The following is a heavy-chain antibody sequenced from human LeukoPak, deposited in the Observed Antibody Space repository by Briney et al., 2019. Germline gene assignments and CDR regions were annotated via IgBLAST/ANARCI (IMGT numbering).Heavy chain of an antibody. CDR1: GFTFTSYA. V-gene: IGHV3-23*01. D-gene: IGHD3-3*01. J-gene: IGHJ4*02. Sequence: GGSLRLSCAASGFTFTSYAMSWVRQAPRKGLQWVSAISGSVDSTHYADSLKGRFTISRDNSKNTLYLQMDSLRAEDTAIYYCAKRLSFGVAIGDFDYWGQGTLVTVSS. CDR3: AKRLSFGVAIGDFDY. CDR2: ISGSVDST.